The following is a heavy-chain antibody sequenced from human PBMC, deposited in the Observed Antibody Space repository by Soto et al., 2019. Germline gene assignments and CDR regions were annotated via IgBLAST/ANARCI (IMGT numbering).Heavy chain of an antibody. CDR3: AKDTIFGVRGMDV. D-gene: IGHD3-3*01. Sequence: PGGSLRLSCAASGFTFDDYAMHWVRQAPGKGLEWVSGISWNSGSIGYADSVKGRFTISRDNAKNSLYLQMNSLRAEDTALYYCAKDTIFGVRGMDVWGQGTTVTVSS. V-gene: IGHV3-9*01. CDR2: ISWNSGSI. J-gene: IGHJ6*02. CDR1: GFTFDDYA.